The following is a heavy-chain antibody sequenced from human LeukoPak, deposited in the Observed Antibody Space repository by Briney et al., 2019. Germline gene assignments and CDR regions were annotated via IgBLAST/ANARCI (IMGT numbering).Heavy chain of an antibody. J-gene: IGHJ5*02. V-gene: IGHV4-31*03. D-gene: IGHD3-9*01. CDR3: ARDLLTGYYT. CDR1: GGSISSGGYY. CDR2: IYYSGST. Sequence: SHTLSLTCTVSGGSISSGGYYWSWIREHPGKGLEWIGYIYYSGSTYYNPSLKSRVTISVDTSKNQFSLKLSSVTAADTAVYYCARDLLTGYYTWGQGTLVTVSS.